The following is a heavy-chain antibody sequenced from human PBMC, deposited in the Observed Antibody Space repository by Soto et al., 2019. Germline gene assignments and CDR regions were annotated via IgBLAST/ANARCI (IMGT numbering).Heavy chain of an antibody. Sequence: SETLSLTCSVYGGSFSGYYWSWIRQPPGKGLEWIGEINHSGSTNYNPSLKSRVTISVDTSKNQFSLKLSSVTAADTAVYYCVTGTYYDYYYGMDVWGQGTTVTVSS. CDR3: VTGTYYDYYYGMDV. D-gene: IGHD3-10*01. CDR2: INHSGST. J-gene: IGHJ6*02. V-gene: IGHV4-34*01. CDR1: GGSFSGYY.